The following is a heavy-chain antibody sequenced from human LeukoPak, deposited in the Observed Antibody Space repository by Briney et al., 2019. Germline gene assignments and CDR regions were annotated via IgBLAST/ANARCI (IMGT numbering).Heavy chain of an antibody. Sequence: SETLSLTCTVSGGSINSYYCSWIRQPPGKGLEWIGYIYYAGSTNYNPSLKSRITISVDTSKNQFSLRLTSITAADTAVYYCARVRGGTYNHYFDYWGQGTLVTVSS. V-gene: IGHV4-59*01. CDR2: IYYAGST. CDR3: ARVRGGTYNHYFDY. J-gene: IGHJ4*02. D-gene: IGHD5-24*01. CDR1: GGSINSYY.